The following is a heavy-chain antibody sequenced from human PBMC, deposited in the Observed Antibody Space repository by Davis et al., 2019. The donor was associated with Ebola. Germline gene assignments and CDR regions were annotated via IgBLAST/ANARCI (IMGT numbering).Heavy chain of an antibody. D-gene: IGHD3-10*01. J-gene: IGHJ6*02. Sequence: AASVKVSCKASGYTSTSYGISWVRQAPGQGLEWMGGIIPILGIANYAQKFQGRVTITADKSTSTAYMGLSRLRSDDTAVYYCAGRGGWFGGVIMRYGMDVWGQGTTVTVSS. CDR3: AGRGGWFGGVIMRYGMDV. V-gene: IGHV1-69*10. CDR2: IIPILGIA. CDR1: GYTSTSYG.